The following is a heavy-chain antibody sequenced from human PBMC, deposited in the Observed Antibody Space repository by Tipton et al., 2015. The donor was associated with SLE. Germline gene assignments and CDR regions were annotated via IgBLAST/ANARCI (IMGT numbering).Heavy chain of an antibody. CDR1: GASVSSFC. Sequence: TLSLTCTVSGASVSSFCWNWIRQSPGKGLEWIACVCNSVSTNYDPSLKSRGTISVDTSKNHFSLELTSVTAADTAVYYCARAAGRDGYSSSWAPFDYWGQGTLVAVSS. J-gene: IGHJ4*02. V-gene: IGHV4-59*08. D-gene: IGHD6-13*01. CDR2: VCNSVST. CDR3: ARAAGRDGYSSSWAPFDY.